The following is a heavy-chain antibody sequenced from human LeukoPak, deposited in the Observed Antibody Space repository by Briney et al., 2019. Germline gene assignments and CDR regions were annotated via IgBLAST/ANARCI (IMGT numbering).Heavy chain of an antibody. CDR3: ARVLVTVTKGFDI. CDR1: GDSFSSHY. V-gene: IGHV4-59*11. D-gene: IGHD4-17*01. J-gene: IGHJ3*02. Sequence: SETLSLTCAVSGDSFSSHYWTWLRQSPGTGLEWLGYISHIGRTNYNPSLKSRVTISIDTSKNQFSLKLRSVTAADTAVYYCARVLVTVTKGFDIWGQGTMVSVSS. CDR2: ISHIGRT.